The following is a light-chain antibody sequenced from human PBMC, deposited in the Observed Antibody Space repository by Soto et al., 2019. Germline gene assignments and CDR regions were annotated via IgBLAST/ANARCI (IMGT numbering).Light chain of an antibody. CDR3: ASWDASLSGRWV. V-gene: IGLV1-47*01. CDR2: INR. Sequence: QSVLTQPPSASGTPGQRVTISCSGSSSNIESNYVYWFQQIPGTAPKLRIYINRQRPSGVPDRFSGSKSGTSASLAISGLRYEDEADYYCASWDASLSGRWVFGGGTKLTVL. CDR1: SSNIESNY. J-gene: IGLJ3*02.